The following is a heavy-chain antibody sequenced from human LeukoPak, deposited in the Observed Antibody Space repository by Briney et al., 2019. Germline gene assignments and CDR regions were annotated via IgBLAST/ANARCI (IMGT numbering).Heavy chain of an antibody. CDR3: ARSRRDGYNYVNFDY. CDR1: GFTFSSYS. Sequence: QPGGSLRLSCAASGFTFSSYSMNWVRQAPGKGLEWVSYISSSGSTIYYADSVKGRFTISRDNAKNSLYLQMNSLRAEDTAVYYCARSRRDGYNYVNFDYWGQGTLVTVSS. J-gene: IGHJ4*02. CDR2: ISSSGSTI. V-gene: IGHV3-48*04. D-gene: IGHD5-24*01.